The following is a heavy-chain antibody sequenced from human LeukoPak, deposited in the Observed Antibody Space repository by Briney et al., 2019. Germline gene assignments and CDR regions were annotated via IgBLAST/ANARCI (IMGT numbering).Heavy chain of an antibody. D-gene: IGHD6-6*01. Sequence: ASVKVSCKSSGYTFTDYYIHWVRQAPGQGLEWMGWMHPNSGGTNYAQKFQGRLTMTRDTSISTAYVEASRLTADDTAVYYCASGPYLSSPDSWGQGTLVTVSS. V-gene: IGHV1-2*02. J-gene: IGHJ4*02. CDR2: MHPNSGGT. CDR1: GYTFTDYY. CDR3: ASGPYLSSPDS.